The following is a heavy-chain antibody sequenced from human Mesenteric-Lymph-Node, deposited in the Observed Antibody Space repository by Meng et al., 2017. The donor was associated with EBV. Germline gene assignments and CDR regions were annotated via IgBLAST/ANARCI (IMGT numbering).Heavy chain of an antibody. CDR3: SRDSIYNGQDS. D-gene: IGHD5-24*01. J-gene: IGHJ4*02. Sequence: QLVQSGAGVKTPGDSVKVSCNASGYTVTIYDFNWVRQAPGQGLEWMGWMNPNSGATGSTQKFQGRVTMTRNTSISTAYMELNSLTSEDTAVYYCSRDSIYNGQDSWGQGTLVTVSS. V-gene: IGHV1-8*01. CDR2: MNPNSGAT. CDR1: GYTVTIYD.